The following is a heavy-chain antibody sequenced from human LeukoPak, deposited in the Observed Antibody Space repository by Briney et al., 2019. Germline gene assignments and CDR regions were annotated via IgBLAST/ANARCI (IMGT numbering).Heavy chain of an antibody. V-gene: IGHV3-30*03. CDR2: ISYDGSNT. J-gene: IGHJ4*02. CDR3: ARDRYDILTGYYMYFDY. Sequence: PGGSLRLSCAASGFTFSNYGMHWVRQAPGKGPEWVAFISYDGSNTYYTDSVKGRFTISRDNSKNTLYLQMNGLSAEDTAVYYCARDRYDILTGYYMYFDYWGQGSLVTVSS. D-gene: IGHD3-9*01. CDR1: GFTFSNYG.